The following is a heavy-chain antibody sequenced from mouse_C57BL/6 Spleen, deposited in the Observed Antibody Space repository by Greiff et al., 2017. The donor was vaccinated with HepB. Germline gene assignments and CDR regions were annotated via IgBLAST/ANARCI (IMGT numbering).Heavy chain of an antibody. CDR2: IDPSDSYT. J-gene: IGHJ2*01. CDR3: AIIYYGNYHYFDY. CDR1: GYTFTSYW. Sequence: VQLQQPGAELVRPGTSVKLSCKASGYTFTSYWMHWVKQRPGQGLEWIGVIDPSDSYTNYNQKFKGKATLTVDTSSSTAYMQLSSLTSEDSAVYYCAIIYYGNYHYFDYWGQGTTLTVSS. V-gene: IGHV1-59*01. D-gene: IGHD2-1*01.